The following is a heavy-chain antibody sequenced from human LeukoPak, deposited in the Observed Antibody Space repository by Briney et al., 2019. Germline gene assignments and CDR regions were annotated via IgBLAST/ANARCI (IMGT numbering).Heavy chain of an antibody. J-gene: IGHJ4*02. D-gene: IGHD6-19*01. V-gene: IGHV3-23*01. CDR2: ISGSA. CDR1: GFPFRSYA. Sequence: GGSLRLSCAASGFPFRSYAMTWVRQAPGKGLEWVSTISGSAYYADSVKGRFTIYRDNSKNTLYLQMNSLRAEDTAVYYCANTEWLADNFDYWGQGTLVTVSS. CDR3: ANTEWLADNFDY.